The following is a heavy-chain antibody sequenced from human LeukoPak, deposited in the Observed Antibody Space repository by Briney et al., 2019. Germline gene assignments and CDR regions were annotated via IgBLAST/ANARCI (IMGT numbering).Heavy chain of an antibody. CDR3: ARERTRCTNGVCYSGYGY. V-gene: IGHV1-2*02. CDR2: INPNSGGT. Sequence: ASVKVSCKASGYTFTGYYMHWVRQAPGQGLEWMGWINPNSGGTNYAQKFQGGVTMTRDTSISTAYMELSRLRSDDTAVYYCARERTRCTNGVCYSGYGYWGQGTLVTVSS. CDR1: GYTFTGYY. J-gene: IGHJ4*02. D-gene: IGHD2-8*01.